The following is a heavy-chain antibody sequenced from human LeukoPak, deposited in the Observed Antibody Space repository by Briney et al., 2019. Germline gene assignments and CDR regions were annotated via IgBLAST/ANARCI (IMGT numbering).Heavy chain of an antibody. V-gene: IGHV3-30*02. CDR2: IRYDGSNK. J-gene: IGHJ4*02. Sequence: GGSLRLSCAASGFTFSSYGMHWVRQAPGKGLEWVAFIRYDGSNKYYADSVKGRFTISRDNSKNTLYLQMKSLRAEDTAVYYCARDAYAVADYWGQGTLVTVSS. CDR3: ARDAYAVADY. D-gene: IGHD4-17*01. CDR1: GFTFSSYG.